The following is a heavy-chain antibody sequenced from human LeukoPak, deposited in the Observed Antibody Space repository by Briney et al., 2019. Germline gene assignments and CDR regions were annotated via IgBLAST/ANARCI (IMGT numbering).Heavy chain of an antibody. Sequence: PGRSLRLSCAASGFAFDDYVMHWVRQAPGKGLEWVSSISWSSNSIGYADSVKGRFTISRDNAKNSLYLQMNSLRPEDMAFYYCAKDSSGNGYMDVWGKGTTVTVSA. CDR1: GFAFDDYV. J-gene: IGHJ6*04. CDR3: AKDSSGNGYMDV. V-gene: IGHV3-9*03. CDR2: ISWSSNSI. D-gene: IGHD3-10*01.